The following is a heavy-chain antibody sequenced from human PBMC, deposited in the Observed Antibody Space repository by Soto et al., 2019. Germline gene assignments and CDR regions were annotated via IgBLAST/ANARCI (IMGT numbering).Heavy chain of an antibody. CDR1: GYTFTSYG. J-gene: IGHJ5*02. CDR3: ERDHYYDSSGYYYPSYNWFDP. CDR2: ISAYNGNT. V-gene: IGHV1-18*04. D-gene: IGHD3-22*01. Sequence: QVQLVQSGAEVKKPGASVKVSCKASGYTFTSYGISWVRQAPGQGLEWMGWISAYNGNTNYAQKLQGRVTMTTDTSTSTAYMELRSLRSDDTAVYYCERDHYYDSSGYYYPSYNWFDPWGQGTLVTVSS.